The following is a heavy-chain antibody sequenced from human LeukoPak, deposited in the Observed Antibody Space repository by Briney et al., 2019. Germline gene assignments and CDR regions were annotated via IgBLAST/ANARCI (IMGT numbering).Heavy chain of an antibody. CDR2: ISSSGSTI. CDR3: AKDLGGCYDWFLYGMDV. Sequence: GGSLRLSCAASGFTFSSYEMNWVRQAPGKGLEWVSYISSSGSTIYYADSVKGRFTISRDNSKNTLYLQMNSLRAEDTAVYYCAKDLGGCYDWFLYGMDVWGQGTTVTVSS. D-gene: IGHD2-15*01. CDR1: GFTFSSYE. J-gene: IGHJ6*02. V-gene: IGHV3-48*03.